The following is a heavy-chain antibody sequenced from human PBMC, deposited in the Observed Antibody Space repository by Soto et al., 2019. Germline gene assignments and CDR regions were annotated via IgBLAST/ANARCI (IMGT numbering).Heavy chain of an antibody. CDR3: ARLGLVVVVAATPNDAFDI. Sequence: TLSLTCTVSGGSISSYYWSWIRQPPGKGLEWIGYIYYSGSTNYNPSLKSRVTISVDTSKNQFSLKLSSVTAADTAVYYCARLGLVVVVAATPNDAFDIWGQGTMVTVSS. CDR1: GGSISSYY. J-gene: IGHJ3*02. V-gene: IGHV4-59*08. CDR2: IYYSGST. D-gene: IGHD2-15*01.